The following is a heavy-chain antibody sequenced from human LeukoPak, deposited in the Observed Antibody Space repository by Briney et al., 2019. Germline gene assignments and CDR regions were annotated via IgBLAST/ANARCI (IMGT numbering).Heavy chain of an antibody. D-gene: IGHD5-18*01. Sequence: SETLSLTCAVYGGSFSGYYWSWIRQPPGKGLEWIGEINHSGSTNYNPSLKSRVTISVDTSKNQFSLELSSVTAADTAVYYCARGRWIQLWARSFDIWGQGTMVTVSS. CDR2: INHSGST. V-gene: IGHV4-34*01. J-gene: IGHJ3*02. CDR3: ARGRWIQLWARSFDI. CDR1: GGSFSGYY.